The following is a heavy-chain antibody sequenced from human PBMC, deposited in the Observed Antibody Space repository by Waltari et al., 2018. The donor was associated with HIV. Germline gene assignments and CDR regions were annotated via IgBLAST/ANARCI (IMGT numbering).Heavy chain of an antibody. CDR3: ATDAGDLRFGAFDV. J-gene: IGHJ3*01. V-gene: IGHV1-24*01. CDR1: DYTFTELT. D-gene: IGHD3-10*01. Sequence: QVQLVQSGAEVKKPGASVKVSCKVSDYTFTELTIQWVRQAPGKGLEWIGSFDPQHGGTSYAEEFQGRVSMTGDTSANTASMELRSLRSGDTAVYYCATDAGDLRFGAFDVWGQGTVVTVSS. CDR2: FDPQHGGT.